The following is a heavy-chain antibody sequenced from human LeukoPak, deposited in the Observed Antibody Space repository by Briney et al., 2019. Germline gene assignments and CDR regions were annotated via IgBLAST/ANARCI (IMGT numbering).Heavy chain of an antibody. CDR1: GGSISSYY. J-gene: IGHJ2*01. Sequence: SETLSLTCTVSGGSISSYYWSWIRQPPGKGLEWIGYMYYRGSINYNPSLKSRVTISIDTSKNQFSLKLSSVTAADTAVYYCARDRMATTLGHFDLWGRGTLVTVSS. CDR3: ARDRMATTLGHFDL. V-gene: IGHV4-59*01. D-gene: IGHD5-24*01. CDR2: MYYRGSI.